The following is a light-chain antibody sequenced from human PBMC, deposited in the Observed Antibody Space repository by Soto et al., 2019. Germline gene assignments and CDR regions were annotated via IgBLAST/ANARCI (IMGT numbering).Light chain of an antibody. CDR3: QQYNNWPPWT. Sequence: IVMTQSPATLSVSPGERATLSCRASQSVSSNLAWYQQKPGQAPRLLIYGASTRAIGIPDRFSGSGSGTEFTLTISSLQSEDFAVYYCQQYNNWPPWTFGQGTKVEIK. V-gene: IGKV3-15*01. CDR2: GAS. CDR1: QSVSSN. J-gene: IGKJ1*01.